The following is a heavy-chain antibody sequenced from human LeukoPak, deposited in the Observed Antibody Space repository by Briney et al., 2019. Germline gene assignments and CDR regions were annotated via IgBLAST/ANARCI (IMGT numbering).Heavy chain of an antibody. Sequence: GGSLRLSCAASGFTFSNYAMSWVRQAPGKGLEWVSGISGSGGSTYYADSVKGRFTISRDNSKNTLYLQMNSLRAEDTAVYYRAKGSSSYYFAFDIWGQGTMVTVSS. D-gene: IGHD6-13*01. J-gene: IGHJ3*02. CDR2: ISGSGGST. CDR3: AKGSSSYYFAFDI. V-gene: IGHV3-23*01. CDR1: GFTFSNYA.